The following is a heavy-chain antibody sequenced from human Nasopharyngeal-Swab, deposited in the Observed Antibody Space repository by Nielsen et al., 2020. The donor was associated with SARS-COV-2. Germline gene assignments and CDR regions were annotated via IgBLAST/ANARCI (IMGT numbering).Heavy chain of an antibody. J-gene: IGHJ3*02. V-gene: IGHV4-4*07. CDR2: IYTSGST. CDR3: ARAPIAAAGTLDSAFEI. Sequence: SQTLSLTCTAPGAPISSYYWSWTRQPAGKGLEWIGRIYTSGSTNYNPSLKSRVTMSVDTSKNQFSLKLSSVTAADTAVYYCARAPIAAAGTLDSAFEIWGQGTMVTVSS. D-gene: IGHD6-13*01. CDR1: GAPISSYY.